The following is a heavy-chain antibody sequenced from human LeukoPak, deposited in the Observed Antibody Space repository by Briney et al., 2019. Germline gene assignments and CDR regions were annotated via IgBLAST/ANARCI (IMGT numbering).Heavy chain of an antibody. D-gene: IGHD3-10*01. CDR1: GFTFSSYA. CDR2: ISYDGSNK. V-gene: IGHV3-30*18. CDR3: AKDVVLLWFGESLNFDY. J-gene: IGHJ4*02. Sequence: GGSLRLSCAASGFTFSSYAMSWVRQAPGKGLEWVAVISYDGSNKYYADSVKGRFTISRDNSKNTLYLQMNSLRAEDTAVYYCAKDVVLLWFGESLNFDYWGQGTLVTVSS.